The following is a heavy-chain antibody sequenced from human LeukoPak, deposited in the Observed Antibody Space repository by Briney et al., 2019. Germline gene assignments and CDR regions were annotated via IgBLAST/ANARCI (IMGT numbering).Heavy chain of an antibody. CDR3: ARDQVVVPAAMQFDP. CDR1: GFTFSSYW. Sequence: GGSLRLSCAASGFTFSSYWMHWVRQAPGKGLVWVSRINSDGSSTSYADSVKGRFTISRDNAKNTLYLQMNSLRAEDTAVYYCARDQVVVPAAMQFDPWGQGTLVTVSS. D-gene: IGHD2-2*01. V-gene: IGHV3-74*01. J-gene: IGHJ5*02. CDR2: INSDGSST.